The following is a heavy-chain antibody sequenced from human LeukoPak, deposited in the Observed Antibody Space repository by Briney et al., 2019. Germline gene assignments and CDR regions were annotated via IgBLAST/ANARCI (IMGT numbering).Heavy chain of an antibody. CDR2: IYHSGST. Sequence: PSETLSLTCTVSGYSISSGYYWGWIRQPPGKGLEWIGSIYHSGSTYYNPSLKSRVTISVDTSKNQFSLKLSSVTAADTAVYYCASGTIFGVVIMAQPFDYWGQGTLVTVSS. CDR1: GYSISSGYY. J-gene: IGHJ4*02. D-gene: IGHD3-3*01. V-gene: IGHV4-38-2*02. CDR3: ASGTIFGVVIMAQPFDY.